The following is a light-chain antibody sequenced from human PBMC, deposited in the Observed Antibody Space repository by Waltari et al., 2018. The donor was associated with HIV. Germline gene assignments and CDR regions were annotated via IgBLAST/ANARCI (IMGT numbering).Light chain of an antibody. CDR1: SSNIRSNT. J-gene: IGLJ3*02. CDR2: TND. V-gene: IGLV1-44*01. Sequence: QSVLTQPPSASGTPGQRVTISCSGSSSNIRSNTVNWYQRLPGTAPKLLIYTNDQRPSGVPDRFSGSKSGTSASLAISGLQSEDEADYYCAAWDDSLNGQVFGGGTTLTVL. CDR3: AAWDDSLNGQV.